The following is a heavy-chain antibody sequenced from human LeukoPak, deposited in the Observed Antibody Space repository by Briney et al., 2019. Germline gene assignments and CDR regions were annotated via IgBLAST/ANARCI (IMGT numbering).Heavy chain of an antibody. CDR3: ARRPLTGYYYFDY. Sequence: PGGSLRLSCAASAFTFRSYWMHWVRQAPGKGLVWVSRINSDGGTTTYVDSVKGRFTISRDNAKNTLYLQMNSLRAEDTAVYYCARRPLTGYYYFDYWGPGTLVTVSS. J-gene: IGHJ4*02. D-gene: IGHD3-9*01. CDR1: AFTFRSYW. CDR2: INSDGGTT. V-gene: IGHV3-74*01.